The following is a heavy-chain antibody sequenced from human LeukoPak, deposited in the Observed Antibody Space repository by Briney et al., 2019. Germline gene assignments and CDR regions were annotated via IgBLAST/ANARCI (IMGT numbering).Heavy chain of an antibody. D-gene: IGHD3-3*01. CDR3: ARDGDFWSAQGAFDI. Sequence: SETLSLTCTVSGGSISSYYWSWIRQPPGKGLEWIGYIYYSGSTNYNPSLKSRVTISVDTSKNQFSLKLSSVTAADTAVYYCARDGDFWSAQGAFDIWGQGTMVTVSS. CDR2: IYYSGST. V-gene: IGHV4-59*01. J-gene: IGHJ3*02. CDR1: GGSISSYY.